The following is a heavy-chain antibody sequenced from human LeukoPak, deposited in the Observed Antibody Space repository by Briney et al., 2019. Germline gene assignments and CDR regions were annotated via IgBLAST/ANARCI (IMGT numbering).Heavy chain of an antibody. V-gene: IGHV3-7*01. CDR1: GFTFSSYW. Sequence: GGSLRLSCAASGFTFSSYWMSWVRQAPGKGLEWVANINQDGSGKYYVDSVKGRFTISRDNAKNSLYLQMNSLRAEDTAVYYCAKDRIAVAGPIDYWGQGTLVTVSS. CDR2: INQDGSGK. J-gene: IGHJ4*02. D-gene: IGHD6-19*01. CDR3: AKDRIAVAGPIDY.